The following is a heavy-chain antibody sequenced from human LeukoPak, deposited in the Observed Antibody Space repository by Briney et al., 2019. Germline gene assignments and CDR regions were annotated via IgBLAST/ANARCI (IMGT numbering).Heavy chain of an antibody. V-gene: IGHV4-39*07. CDR3: ARGPDYYDSSGYYSTFDY. D-gene: IGHD3-22*01. J-gene: IGHJ4*02. CDR2: IYYSGST. Sequence: SETLSLTCTVSGGSISTTSYYWGWIRQPPGKGLEWIGSIYYSGSTYYNSSLKSRVTISVDTSKNQFSLKLSSVTAADTAVYYCARGPDYYDSSGYYSTFDYWGQGTLVTVSS. CDR1: GGSISTTSYY.